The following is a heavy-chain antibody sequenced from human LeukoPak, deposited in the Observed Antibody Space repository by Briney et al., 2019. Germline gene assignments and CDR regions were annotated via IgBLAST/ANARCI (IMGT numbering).Heavy chain of an antibody. CDR3: ARLIQSGYSSGWYPYY. J-gene: IGHJ4*02. CDR1: GYSFTSYW. Sequence: GESLKISCKGSGYSFTSYWIGWVRQMPGKGLEWMGIIYPGDSDTRYSPSFQGQVTISADKSNSTAYLQWSSLKASDTAMYYCARLIQSGYSSGWYPYYWGQGTLVTVSS. D-gene: IGHD6-19*01. V-gene: IGHV5-51*01. CDR2: IYPGDSDT.